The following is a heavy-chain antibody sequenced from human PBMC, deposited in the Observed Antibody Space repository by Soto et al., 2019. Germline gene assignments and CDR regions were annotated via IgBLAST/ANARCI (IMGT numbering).Heavy chain of an antibody. D-gene: IGHD3-10*01. CDR2: IDWDDDK. V-gene: IGHV2-70*11. Sequence: SGPTLVNPTHTLTLTCTFSGFSLSTSGMCVSWIRQPPGKALELLARIDWDDDKYYSTSLKTRLTISKDTSKNQVVLTMTNMDPVDTATYYCARKLLWFGDAFDIWGQGTMVTVS. J-gene: IGHJ3*02. CDR3: ARKLLWFGDAFDI. CDR1: GFSLSTSGMC.